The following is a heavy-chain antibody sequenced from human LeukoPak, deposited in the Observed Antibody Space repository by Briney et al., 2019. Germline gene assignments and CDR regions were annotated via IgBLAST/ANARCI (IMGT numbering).Heavy chain of an antibody. J-gene: IGHJ4*02. CDR3: AKPHPIGPYYFDS. D-gene: IGHD3-22*01. Sequence: SETLSLTCTVSGGSISSYYWSWIRQPPGKGLEWIGYIYYSGSTNYNPSLKSRVTISVDTSKNQFSLSLHSVTAADTAVYYCAKPHPIGPYYFDSWGQGALVTVAS. CDR2: IYYSGST. CDR1: GGSISSYY. V-gene: IGHV4-59*08.